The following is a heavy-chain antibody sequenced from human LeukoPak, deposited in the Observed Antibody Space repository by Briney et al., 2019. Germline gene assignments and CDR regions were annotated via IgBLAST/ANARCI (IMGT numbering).Heavy chain of an antibody. D-gene: IGHD3-22*01. V-gene: IGHV4-4*07. CDR1: NGSISIYY. Sequence: PSETLSLTCTVSNGSISIYYWSWIRQPAGKGLEWIGRIYTSGTTNYNPSLKSRVTISVDTSKNQFSLKLSSVTAADTAVYYCAREETDSSGYYSYYFDYWGQGTLVTVSS. CDR2: IYTSGTT. CDR3: AREETDSSGYYSYYFDY. J-gene: IGHJ4*02.